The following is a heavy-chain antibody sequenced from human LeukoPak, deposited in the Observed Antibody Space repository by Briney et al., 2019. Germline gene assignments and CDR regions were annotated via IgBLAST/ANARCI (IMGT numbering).Heavy chain of an antibody. J-gene: IGHJ4*02. CDR1: GGSVSSGTYY. CDR3: ARVTGYMIEDYFDY. D-gene: IGHD3-22*01. CDR2: IFPGGNT. Sequence: PSETLSLTCTVSGGSVSSGTYYWNWMRQPAGKGLEWIGRIFPGGNTYFNPSLKSRVAISVDTSKNQFSLRLSSMTAADTAVYYCARVTGYMIEDYFDYWGQGTLVTVSS. V-gene: IGHV4-61*10.